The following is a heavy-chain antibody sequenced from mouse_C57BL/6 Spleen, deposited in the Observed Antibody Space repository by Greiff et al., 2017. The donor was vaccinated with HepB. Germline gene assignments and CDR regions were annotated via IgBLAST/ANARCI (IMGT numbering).Heavy chain of an antibody. CDR1: GYPFPSYW. D-gene: IGHD1-1*01. V-gene: IGHV1-64*01. CDR2: FHPNSGST. J-gene: IGHJ2*01. CDR3: ARSGYGSSFDY. Sequence: VLLQQPGAELGKPGASVELCFKASGYPFPSYWVHLGKQRPGQGLEWIGMFHPNSGSTNYNEKFKSKATLTVDKSSSTAYMQLSSLTSEDSAVYYGARSGYGSSFDYWGQGTTLTVSS.